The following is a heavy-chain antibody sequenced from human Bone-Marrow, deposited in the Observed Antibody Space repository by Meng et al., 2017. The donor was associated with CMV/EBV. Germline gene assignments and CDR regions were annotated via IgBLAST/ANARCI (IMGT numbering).Heavy chain of an antibody. CDR1: GFSIRFNY. V-gene: IGHV3-66*01. Sequence: GESLKISCAASGFSIRFNYMAWVRQAPGKRLEWVSVIYSGGGTYYTDSVKGRFTISRDNSKNTLYLQMDSLRAEDTAIYYCAKERAPFDAFDIWGQGTMVTVSS. J-gene: IGHJ3*02. CDR3: AKERAPFDAFDI. CDR2: IYSGGGT.